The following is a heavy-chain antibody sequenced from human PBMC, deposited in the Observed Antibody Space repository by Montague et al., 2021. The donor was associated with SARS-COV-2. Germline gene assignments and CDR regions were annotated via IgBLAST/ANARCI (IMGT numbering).Heavy chain of an antibody. Sequence: SETLSPTCTVSGGSIRSYYWSWIRQPPGKGLEWIGEIYSSGSTNYNPSLKSRVTISMDTSKSQFSLKLTSVTAADTAVYYCARHTRGWHPFDFWGQGTLVTVSS. D-gene: IGHD6-19*01. CDR1: GGSIRSYY. V-gene: IGHV4-59*01. J-gene: IGHJ4*02. CDR3: ARHTRGWHPFDF. CDR2: IYSSGST.